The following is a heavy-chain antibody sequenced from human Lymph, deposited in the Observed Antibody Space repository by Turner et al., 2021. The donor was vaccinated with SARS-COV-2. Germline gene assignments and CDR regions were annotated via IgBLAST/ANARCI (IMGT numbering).Heavy chain of an antibody. V-gene: IGHV3-30*04. D-gene: IGHD3-10*01. CDR3: AREMGSGSDY. Sequence: QVQLVDSGGGVVQPGRFLRLSCTASGFTLSSYAMHWVRQAPGKGLEWVSLISYDGSNEYYADSVKGRFTISRNNSKNTLYLQLNSLRTEDTAVYYCAREMGSGSDYWGQGTMVTVSS. CDR1: GFTLSSYA. J-gene: IGHJ4*02. CDR2: ISYDGSNE.